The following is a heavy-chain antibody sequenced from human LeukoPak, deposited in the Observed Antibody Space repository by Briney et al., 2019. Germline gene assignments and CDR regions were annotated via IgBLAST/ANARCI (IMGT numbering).Heavy chain of an antibody. CDR2: INYSGST. Sequence: PSETLSLTCAVNGGSFSGYYWSWIRQPPGKGLEWIGEINYSGSTIYNPSLKSRVTMSIDTTKKQFSLKWSSLTAADTAVYYCARRGEWTSWNFDYWDQGSLVTVSS. CDR3: ARRGEWTSWNFDY. J-gene: IGHJ4*02. CDR1: GGSFSGYY. D-gene: IGHD3-16*01. V-gene: IGHV4-34*01.